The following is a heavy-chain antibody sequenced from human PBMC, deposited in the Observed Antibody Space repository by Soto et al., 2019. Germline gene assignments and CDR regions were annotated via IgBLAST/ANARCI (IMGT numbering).Heavy chain of an antibody. CDR1: GYTFTSYA. CDR2: INAGNGNT. Sequence: QVQLVQSGAEVKKPGASVKVSCKASGYTFTSYAMHWVRQAPGQRLEWMGWINAGNGNTKYSQKFQGRVTITRDTSASTAYMALSSVRSEDTAVYYCASSYSNYALIDYYYFGMDVWGQGTTVTVSS. V-gene: IGHV1-3*01. J-gene: IGHJ6*02. D-gene: IGHD4-4*01. CDR3: ASSYSNYALIDYYYFGMDV.